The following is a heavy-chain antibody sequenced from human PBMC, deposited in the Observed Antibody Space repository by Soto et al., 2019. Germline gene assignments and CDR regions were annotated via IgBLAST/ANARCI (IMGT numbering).Heavy chain of an antibody. CDR2: IYYSGST. V-gene: IGHV4-59*01. CDR3: AGSRDKAMVIDY. CDR1: GGSISSYY. D-gene: IGHD5-18*01. Sequence: PSETLSLTCTVSGGSISSYYWSWIRQPPGKGLEWIGYIYYSGSTNYNPSLKSRVTISVDTSKNQFSLKLSSVTAADTAVYYCAGSRDKAMVIDYWGQGTLVTVSS. J-gene: IGHJ4*02.